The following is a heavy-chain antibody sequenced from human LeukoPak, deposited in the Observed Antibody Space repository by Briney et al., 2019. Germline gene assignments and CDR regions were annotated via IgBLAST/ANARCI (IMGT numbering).Heavy chain of an antibody. D-gene: IGHD5-24*01. CDR1: GGSISSYY. J-gene: IGHJ4*02. V-gene: IGHV4-59*01. CDR2: IYYSGST. CDR3: ARRPGDGYNSLGYFDY. Sequence: SETLSLTCTVSGGSISSYYWSWIRQPPGKGLEWTGYIYYSGSTNYNPSLKSRVTISVDTSKNQFSLKLSSVTAADTAVYYCARRPGDGYNSLGYFDYWGQGTLVTVSS.